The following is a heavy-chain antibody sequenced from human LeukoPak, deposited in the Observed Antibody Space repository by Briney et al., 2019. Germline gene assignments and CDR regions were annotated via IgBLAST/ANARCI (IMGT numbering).Heavy chain of an antibody. D-gene: IGHD6-6*01. J-gene: IGHJ4*02. CDR3: ARGRGDSSSLPFDY. Sequence: PSETLSLTCAVYGGSFSGYYWSWIRQPPGKGLEWIGEINHSGSTNYNPSLKSRVTISVDTSKNQFSLKLSSVTAADTAVYYCARGRGDSSSLPFDYWGQGTLVTVSS. CDR2: INHSGST. V-gene: IGHV4-34*01. CDR1: GGSFSGYY.